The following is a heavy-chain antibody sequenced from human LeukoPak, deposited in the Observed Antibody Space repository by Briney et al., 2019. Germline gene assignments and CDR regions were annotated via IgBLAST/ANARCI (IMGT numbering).Heavy chain of an antibody. D-gene: IGHD3-16*02. J-gene: IGHJ4*02. V-gene: IGHV3-9*01. CDR2: ISWNSGSI. CDR1: GFTFDDYA. CDR3: AKNGFTFGGLVDINFDY. Sequence: GGSLRLSCAASGFTFDDYAMHWVRQAPGKGLEWVSGISWNSGSIGYADSVKGRFTISRDNSKNTLYLQMNSLRPDDTAVYFCAKNGFTFGGLVDINFDYWGQGTLVTVSS.